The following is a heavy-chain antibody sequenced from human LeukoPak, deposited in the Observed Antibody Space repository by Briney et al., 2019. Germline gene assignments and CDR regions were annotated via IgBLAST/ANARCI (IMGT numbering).Heavy chain of an antibody. Sequence: GGSLRLSCAASGFTFSDYSMNWVRQAPGKGLEWVSYISTSGNYIYYADSVKGRFTISRDNAKNSLYPQMNSLRAEDTAVYYCSRGSYNSGGTSDYWGQGNLVTVSS. V-gene: IGHV3-21*01. D-gene: IGHD2-15*01. CDR1: GFTFSDYS. J-gene: IGHJ4*02. CDR3: SRGSYNSGGTSDY. CDR2: ISTSGNYI.